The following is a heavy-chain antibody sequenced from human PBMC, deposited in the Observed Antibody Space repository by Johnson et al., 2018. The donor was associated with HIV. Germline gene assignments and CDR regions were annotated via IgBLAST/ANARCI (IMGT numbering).Heavy chain of an antibody. J-gene: IGHJ3*01. CDR3: ARGSTMRVSAFDL. V-gene: IGHV3-30*02. Sequence: QVQLVESGGGVVQPGRSLRLSCAASGFIFSSYGMHWVRQAPGKGLEWVAFIRYDGSNKYYADSVKGRFTISRDNPKNTLYLQMNSLRTEDTAVYYCARGSTMRVSAFDLWGQGTMVTVSS. D-gene: IGHD3-22*01. CDR1: GFIFSSYG. CDR2: IRYDGSNK.